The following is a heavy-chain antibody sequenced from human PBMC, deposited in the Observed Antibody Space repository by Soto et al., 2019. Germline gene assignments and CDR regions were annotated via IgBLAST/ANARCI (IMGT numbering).Heavy chain of an antibody. J-gene: IGHJ6*03. V-gene: IGHV1-3*01. D-gene: IGHD2-2*01. CDR3: AGGQGGYCSSTSCYYYYYMDV. Sequence: QVQLVQSGAEVKKPGASVKVSCKASGYTFTSYAMHWVRQAPGQRLEWMGGIKAGNGNTKYSQKFQGRVTITRDTSASTAYMELSSLRSEDTAVYYCAGGQGGYCSSTSCYYYYYMDVWGKGTTVTVSS. CDR2: IKAGNGNT. CDR1: GYTFTSYA.